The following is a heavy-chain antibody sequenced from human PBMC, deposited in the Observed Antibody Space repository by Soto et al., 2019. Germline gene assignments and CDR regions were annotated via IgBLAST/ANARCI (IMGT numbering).Heavy chain of an antibody. D-gene: IGHD4-17*01. CDR1: GFTFSLYT. J-gene: IGHJ4*02. CDR3: ASARAVTTSPDLF. CDR2: IDSSSTST. Sequence: EVQLVESGGGLVKPGGSLRLSCVASGFTFSLYTMNWVRQAPGKGLEWLSSIDSSSTSTYYADSMRGRFTISRDNAKNSLYLEMYSLEVEDTAVYYCASARAVTTSPDLFWDQGTLVTVSS. V-gene: IGHV3-21*02.